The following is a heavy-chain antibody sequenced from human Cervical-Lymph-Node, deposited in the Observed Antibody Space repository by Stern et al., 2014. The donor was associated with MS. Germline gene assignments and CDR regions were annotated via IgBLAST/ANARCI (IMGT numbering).Heavy chain of an antibody. CDR1: GATFSPNA. CDR2: IVPIFGRA. J-gene: IGHJ5*02. D-gene: IGHD4-23*01. Sequence: QVQLVESGAEVSKPGSSVKVSCKASGATFSPNAISWLRQAPGQGPEWMGAIVPIFGRANYVQKLRGRLTITADESASTAYMELRSLRSEDTAVYYCAREHHGGNFASWGQGTLVTVSS. CDR3: AREHHGGNFAS. V-gene: IGHV1-69*01.